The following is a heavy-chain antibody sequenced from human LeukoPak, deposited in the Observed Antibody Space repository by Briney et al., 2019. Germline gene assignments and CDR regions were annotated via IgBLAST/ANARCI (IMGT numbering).Heavy chain of an antibody. CDR2: IIPIFGTA. V-gene: IGHV1-69*05. D-gene: IGHD3-22*01. J-gene: IGHJ3*02. CDR1: GYTFTSYG. CDR3: ASYDSSGTKGAFDI. Sequence: SVKVSCKASGYTFTSYGISWVRQAPGQGLEWMGRIIPIFGTANYAQKFQGRVTITTDESTSTAYMELSSLRSEDTAVYYCASYDSSGTKGAFDIWGQGTMVTVSS.